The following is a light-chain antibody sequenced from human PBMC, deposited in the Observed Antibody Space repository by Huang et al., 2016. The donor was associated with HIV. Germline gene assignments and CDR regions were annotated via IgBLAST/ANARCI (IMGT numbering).Light chain of an antibody. V-gene: IGKV1-39*01. Sequence: DIQLTQSSSSLPASVGDRVTITCRASQNINSVLNWYKQTPGKAPNLLIYAASSLESGVPSRFSGSGSGTDFTLTISGLQPVDLGTYYCQQGYNTSWTFGQGTTVEI. CDR2: AAS. J-gene: IGKJ1*01. CDR3: QQGYNTSWT. CDR1: QNINSV.